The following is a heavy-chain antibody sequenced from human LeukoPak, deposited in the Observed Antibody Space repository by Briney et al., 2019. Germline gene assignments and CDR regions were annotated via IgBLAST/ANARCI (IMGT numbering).Heavy chain of an antibody. D-gene: IGHD1-26*01. CDR2: IRSKANSYAT. V-gene: IGHV3-73*01. CDR3: TRHGSGSYSFDY. CDR1: GFTFSGSA. J-gene: IGHJ4*02. Sequence: GGSLRLSCAASGFTFSGSAMHWVPQASGKGLEWVGRIRSKANSYATAYAASVKGRFTISRDDSKNTAYLQMNSLKTEDTAVYYCTRHGSGSYSFDYWGQGTLVTVSS.